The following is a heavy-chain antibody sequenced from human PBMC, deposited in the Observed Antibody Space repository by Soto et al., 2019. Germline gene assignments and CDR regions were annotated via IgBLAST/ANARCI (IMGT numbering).Heavy chain of an antibody. J-gene: IGHJ4*02. CDR2: IYYSGST. V-gene: IGHV4-31*03. Sequence: PSETLSLTCTVSGGSISSGGYYWSWIRQHPGKGLEWIGYIYYSGSTYYNPSLKSRVTISVDTSKNQFSLKLSSVTAADTAVYYCARENIMPMATIHYFDYWGQGTLVTVSS. CDR1: GGSISSGGYY. D-gene: IGHD3-16*01. CDR3: ARENIMPMATIHYFDY.